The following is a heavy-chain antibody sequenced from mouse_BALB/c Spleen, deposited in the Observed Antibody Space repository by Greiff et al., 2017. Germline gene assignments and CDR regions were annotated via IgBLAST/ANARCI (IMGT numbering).Heavy chain of an antibody. J-gene: IGHJ2*01. V-gene: IGHV5-12-2*01. CDR1: GFTFSSYT. CDR3: ARQRYGNYGGYFDY. CDR2: ISNGGGST. D-gene: IGHD2-10*02. Sequence: DVMLVESGGGLVQPGGSLKLSCAASGFTFSSYTMSWVRQTPEKRLEWVAYISNGGGSTYYPDTVKGRFTISRDNAKNTLYLQMSSLKSEDTAMYYCARQRYGNYGGYFDYWGQGTTLTGSS.